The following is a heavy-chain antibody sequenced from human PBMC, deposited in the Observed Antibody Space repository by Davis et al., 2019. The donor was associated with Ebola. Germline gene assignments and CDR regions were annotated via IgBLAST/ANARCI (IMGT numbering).Heavy chain of an antibody. CDR2: IRSKANSYAT. D-gene: IGHD2-2*01. CDR1: GFTFSGSA. V-gene: IGHV3-73*01. Sequence: GESLKISCAASGFTFSGSAMHWVRQASGKGLEWVGRIRSKANSYATAYAASVKGRFTISRDDSKNTAYLQMNSLKTEDTAVYYCRAIVVVPAANGSYYGMDVWGQGTTVTVPS. J-gene: IGHJ6*02. CDR3: RAIVVVPAANGSYYGMDV.